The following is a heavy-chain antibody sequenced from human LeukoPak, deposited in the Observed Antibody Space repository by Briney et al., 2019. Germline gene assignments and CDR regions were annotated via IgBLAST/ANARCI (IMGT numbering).Heavy chain of an antibody. CDR3: AKRDYYDSSGYAPLFDH. CDR2: ISGSGGST. V-gene: IGHV3-23*01. J-gene: IGHJ4*02. CDR1: GFTFSSYA. Sequence: GGSLRLSCAASGFTFSSYAMSWVRQAPGKGLEWVSAISGSGGSTYYADSVKGRFTISRDNSKNTLYLQMNSLRAEDTAVYFCAKRDYYDSSGYAPLFDHWGQGTLATVSP. D-gene: IGHD3-22*01.